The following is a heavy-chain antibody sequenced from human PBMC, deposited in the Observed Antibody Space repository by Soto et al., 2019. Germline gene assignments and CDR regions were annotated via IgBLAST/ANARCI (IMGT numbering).Heavy chain of an antibody. Sequence: ASVKVSCKASGYTFTSYSLHWVRQAPGQGLEWMAMINPSVGNTDFAQQFQGRVTMTRETSTSTAYMELSSLRSDDTAFYYCARERGGDDSVVVTSAFERWGKGTKVTVAS. V-gene: IGHV1-46*01. D-gene: IGHD2-21*02. CDR2: INPSVGNT. J-gene: IGHJ3*02. CDR3: ARERGGDDSVVVTSAFER. CDR1: GYTFTSYS.